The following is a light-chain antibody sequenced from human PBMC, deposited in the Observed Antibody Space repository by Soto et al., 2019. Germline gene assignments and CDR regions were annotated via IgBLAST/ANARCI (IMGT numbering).Light chain of an antibody. V-gene: IGKV4-1*01. Sequence: EMVLTQSPGTLSLSPGERATLSCRASQSVSSSYLAWYQQKPGQPPKLLIYWASTRESGVPDRFSGSGSGTDFTLTISSLQAEDVAVYYCQQYYGTPPLTFGGGTKVDIK. CDR2: WAS. CDR3: QQYYGTPPLT. CDR1: QSVSSSY. J-gene: IGKJ4*01.